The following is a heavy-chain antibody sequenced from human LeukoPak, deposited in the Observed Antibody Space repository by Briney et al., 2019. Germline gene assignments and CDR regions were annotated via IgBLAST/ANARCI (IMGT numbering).Heavy chain of an antibody. D-gene: IGHD6-13*01. J-gene: IGHJ4*02. V-gene: IGHV3-9*03. CDR1: GFTFDDYA. CDR3: AKEGSSWSTFDY. CDR2: ISWNSGSI. Sequence: GGSLRLSCAASGFTFDDYAMHWVRQAPGKGLEWVSGISWNSGSIGYADSVKGRFTISRDNAKNSLYLQMNSLRAEDMALYYCAKEGSSWSTFDYWGQGTLVTVSS.